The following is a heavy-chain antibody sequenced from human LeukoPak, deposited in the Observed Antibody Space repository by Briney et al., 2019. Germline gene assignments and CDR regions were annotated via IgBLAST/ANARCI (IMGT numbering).Heavy chain of an antibody. V-gene: IGHV3-30*04. D-gene: IGHD1-26*01. J-gene: IGHJ6*02. CDR1: GFTFGDYA. CDR2: ISYDGSNK. CDR3: AKDPLGAGSYYFYYYYGMDV. Sequence: GGSLRLSCTASGFTFGDYAMSWFRQAPGKGLEWVAVISYDGSNKYYADSVKGRFTISRDNSKNTLYLQMNSLRAEDTAVYYCAKDPLGAGSYYFYYYYGMDVWGQGTTVTVSS.